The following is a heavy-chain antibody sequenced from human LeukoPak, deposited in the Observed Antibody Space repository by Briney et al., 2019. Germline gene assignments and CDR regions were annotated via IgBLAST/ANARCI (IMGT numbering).Heavy chain of an antibody. V-gene: IGHV3-21*06. CDR1: GFTFSTYN. D-gene: IGHD3/OR15-3a*01. Sequence: GGSLRHSCTASGFTFSTYNINWVRQAPGKGLEWVSSISSGSNYMYYADSVKSRFTISRDNAKNSVYLQMNSVRAKDTAVYYCVTDVDSDYWGQGTLVTVSS. CDR3: VTDVDSDY. J-gene: IGHJ4*02. CDR2: ISSGSNYM.